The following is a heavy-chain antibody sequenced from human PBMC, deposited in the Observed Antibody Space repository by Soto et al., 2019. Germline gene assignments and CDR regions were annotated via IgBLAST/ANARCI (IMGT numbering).Heavy chain of an antibody. CDR3: ARNGDYARHFDY. CDR2: FISIIIYL. J-gene: IGHJ4*02. Sequence: PGGSLRLSCAASGFTFSSYSMNWVRQAPGKGLEWVSSFISIIIYLYYADSVKGRFTISRDNAKNSLFLQMNSLRAEDTAVYYCARNGDYARHFDYWGQGTLVTVSS. V-gene: IGHV3-21*01. CDR1: GFTFSSYS. D-gene: IGHD4-17*01.